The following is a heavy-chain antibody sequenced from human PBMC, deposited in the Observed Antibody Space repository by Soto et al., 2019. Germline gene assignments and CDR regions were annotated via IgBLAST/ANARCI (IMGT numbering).Heavy chain of an antibody. Sequence: PSETLSLTCAVSGGSFTSNNWWTWVRQPPGQGLEWIGEIYRTGSTNYNPSLRSRVTISLDKSENQFSLKVTSLTAADTGVYYCASRDPGNSVDYWGQGTLVTVSS. J-gene: IGHJ4*02. CDR1: GGSFTSNNW. V-gene: IGHV4-4*02. D-gene: IGHD5-12*01. CDR2: IYRTGST. CDR3: ASRDPGNSVDY.